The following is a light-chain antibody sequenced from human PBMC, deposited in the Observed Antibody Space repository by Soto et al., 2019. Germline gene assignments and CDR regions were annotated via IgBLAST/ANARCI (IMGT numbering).Light chain of an antibody. CDR3: QQYNDWPPWT. V-gene: IGKV3D-15*01. J-gene: IGKJ1*01. Sequence: EIVLTQSPGTLSLSPGERATLSCRASQSVNSKLAWYQQKPGQAPRLVIYAASIRATGIPARFSGSGSGTEFTLTISSLQSEDFAVYYCQQYNDWPPWTFGQGTKVDIK. CDR1: QSVNSK. CDR2: AAS.